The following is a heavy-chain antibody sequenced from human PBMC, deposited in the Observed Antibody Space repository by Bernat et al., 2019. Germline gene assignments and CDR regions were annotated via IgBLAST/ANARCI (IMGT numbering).Heavy chain of an antibody. CDR2: MTGGGTT. J-gene: IGHJ6*03. V-gene: IGHV3-23*04. D-gene: IGHD2-21*01. CDR3: AKFRGQLIRNYYMNV. CDR1: GFTFGTFA. Sequence: EVRLVESGGDLVQPGGSLRLSCAASGFTFGTFAMSWVRQAPGKGLEWVSAMTGGGTTYYADSVKGRVIISRDNSKNLLFMQMNRLTAEDTAVYDCAKFRGQLIRNYYMNVWGEGTTVTVS.